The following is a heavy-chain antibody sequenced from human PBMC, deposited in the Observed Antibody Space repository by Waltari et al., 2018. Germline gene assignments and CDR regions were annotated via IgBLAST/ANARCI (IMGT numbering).Heavy chain of an antibody. CDR2: IYYSGST. CDR3: ARLPRITVVRGVVTFYYYGMDV. Sequence: QVQLQESGPGLVKPSETLSLTCTVSGGSLNSHYWSWIRQPPGKGLEWLGHIYYSGSTNYSPSLTSRLTISVDTSKNQFSLKVSSVTAADTAVYYCARLPRITVVRGVVTFYYYGMDVWGQGTTVTVSS. J-gene: IGHJ6*02. CDR1: GGSLNSHY. D-gene: IGHD3-10*01. V-gene: IGHV4-59*11.